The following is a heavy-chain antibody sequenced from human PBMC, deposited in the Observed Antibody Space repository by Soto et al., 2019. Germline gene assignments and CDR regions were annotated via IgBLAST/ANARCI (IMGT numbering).Heavy chain of an antibody. CDR2: ISYDGSNK. J-gene: IGHJ5*02. D-gene: IGHD6-13*01. CDR1: GFTFSSYA. CDR3: ASVPPYSSSWS. Sequence: QVQLVESGGGVVQPGRSLRLSCAASGFTFSSYAMHWVRQAPGKGLEWVAVISYDGSNKYYADSVKGRFTISRDNSKNTLYLQMNSLRAEDTAVYYCASVPPYSSSWSWGQGTLVTVSS. V-gene: IGHV3-30-3*01.